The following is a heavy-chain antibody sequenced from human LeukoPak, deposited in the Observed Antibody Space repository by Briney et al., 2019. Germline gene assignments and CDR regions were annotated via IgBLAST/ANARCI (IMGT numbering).Heavy chain of an antibody. CDR3: ARGASCSGGSCYSYYYYYMDV. V-gene: IGHV4-59*01. CDR1: GGSISSYY. Sequence: SETLSLTCTVSGGSISSYYWSWIRQPPGKGLEWIGYIYYSGSTNYNPSLKSRVTISVDTSNNQFSLKLSSVTAADAAVYYCARGASCSGGSCYSYYYYYMDVWGKGTTVTVSS. D-gene: IGHD2-15*01. J-gene: IGHJ6*03. CDR2: IYYSGST.